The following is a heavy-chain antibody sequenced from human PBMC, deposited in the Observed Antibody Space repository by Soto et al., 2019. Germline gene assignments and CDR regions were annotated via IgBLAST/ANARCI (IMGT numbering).Heavy chain of an antibody. CDR3: ARVALSGILLGGVDS. J-gene: IGHJ4*02. CDR1: AGTFVNYA. CDR2: ITPMFGTT. V-gene: IGHV1-69*18. Sequence: QVQLVQSGAEVKKPGSSVKVCCKASAGTFVNYAITWVRQAPGQGLELMGTITPMFGTTYNAQKFNGRVTFTADESTSTGFMELSGLRSQDTAVYYCARVALSGILLGGVDSWGQGTLVTVSS. D-gene: IGHD1-20*01.